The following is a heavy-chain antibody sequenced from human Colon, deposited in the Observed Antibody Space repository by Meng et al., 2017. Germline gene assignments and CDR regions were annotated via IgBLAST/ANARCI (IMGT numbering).Heavy chain of an antibody. CDR3: ARHGGYYQDF. D-gene: IGHD4-23*01. CDR1: GASVSVNSY. J-gene: IGHJ4*02. Sequence: VQLPESGPGLVKALGTLSLACSVSGASVSVNSYWSWVRQPPGRGLEWIGQIDHRGSAYYRPSLNSRVTMSLDKSRNQFSLRLTSVTAADTAVYYCARHGGYYQDFWGQGTLVTVSS. CDR2: IDHRGSA. V-gene: IGHV4-4*02.